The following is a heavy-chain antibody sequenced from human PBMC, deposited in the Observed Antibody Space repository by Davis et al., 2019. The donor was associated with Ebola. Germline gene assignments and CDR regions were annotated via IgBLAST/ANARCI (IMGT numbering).Heavy chain of an antibody. D-gene: IGHD3-3*01. CDR3: ARDLGYYDFWSGYWSY. J-gene: IGHJ4*02. CDR1: GFTFSSYA. Sequence: GGSLRLSCVVSGFTFSSYAMSWVRQAPGKGLEWVSAISGSGGSTYYADSVKGRFTISRDNAKNSLYLQMNSLRAEDTAVYYCARDLGYYDFWSGYWSYWGQGTLVTVSS. CDR2: ISGSGGST. V-gene: IGHV3-23*01.